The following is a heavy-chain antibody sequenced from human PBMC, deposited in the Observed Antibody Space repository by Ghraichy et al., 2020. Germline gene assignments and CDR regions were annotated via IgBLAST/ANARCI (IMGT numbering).Heavy chain of an antibody. CDR2: ISTDGSRT. CDR1: GFTFSSYW. D-gene: IGHD2-2*02. Sequence: GGSLRLSCAASGFTFSSYWMNWVRQAPGKGLVWVSSISTDGSRTSYADSVKGRFTISRDNAKNTLYLQMNSLRAEDTAVYYCARDPYCSSTNCYTGSWFDPWGLGTLVTVSS. V-gene: IGHV3-74*01. J-gene: IGHJ5*02. CDR3: ARDPYCSSTNCYTGSWFDP.